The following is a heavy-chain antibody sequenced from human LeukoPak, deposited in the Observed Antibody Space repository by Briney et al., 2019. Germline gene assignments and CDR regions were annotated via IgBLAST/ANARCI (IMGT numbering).Heavy chain of an antibody. V-gene: IGHV4-59*01. Sequence: SETLPLTCTVSGGSISSYYWSWIRQPPGKGLEWIGYIYYSGSTNYNPSLKSRVTISVDTSKNQFSLKLSSVTAADTAVYYCARDQYYGDYHWFDPWGQGTLVTVSS. J-gene: IGHJ5*02. CDR1: GGSISSYY. D-gene: IGHD4-17*01. CDR3: ARDQYYGDYHWFDP. CDR2: IYYSGST.